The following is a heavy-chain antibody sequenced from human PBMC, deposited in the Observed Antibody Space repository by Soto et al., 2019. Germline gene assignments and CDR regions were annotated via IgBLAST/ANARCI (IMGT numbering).Heavy chain of an antibody. Sequence: QVQLVESGGGLVKPGGSLRLSCEASGFTFSDSYMSWIRQAPGKGLEWISDITFSGNTVYYADSLKSRFTISRDNAKNSLYQQMNRLRAEDTAVYYCATVSWREKYSMDVWGQGTTVTVSS. V-gene: IGHV3-11*01. CDR2: ITFSGNTV. J-gene: IGHJ6*02. CDR1: GFTFSDSY. CDR3: ATVSWREKYSMDV.